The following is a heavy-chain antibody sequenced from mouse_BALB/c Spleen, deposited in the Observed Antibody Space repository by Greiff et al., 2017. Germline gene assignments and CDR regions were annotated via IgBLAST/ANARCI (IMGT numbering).Heavy chain of an antibody. CDR1: GFTFSDYG. CDR2: ISNLAYSI. Sequence: EVKLVESGGGLVQPGGSRKLSCAASGFTFSDYGMAWVRQAPGKGPEWVAFISNLAYSIYYADTVTGRFTISRENAKNTLYLEMSSLRSEDTAMYYCARDGGYGEFDYWGQGTTLTVSS. D-gene: IGHD2-14*01. V-gene: IGHV5-15*02. CDR3: ARDGGYGEFDY. J-gene: IGHJ2*01.